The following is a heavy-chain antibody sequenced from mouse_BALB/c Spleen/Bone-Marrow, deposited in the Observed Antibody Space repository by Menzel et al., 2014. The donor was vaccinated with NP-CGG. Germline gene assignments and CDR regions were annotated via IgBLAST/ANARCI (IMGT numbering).Heavy chain of an antibody. CDR3: ARLEGSYGSTFAY. V-gene: IGHV1-61*01. Sequence: QVQLQQSGAELVRPGASVKLSCKASGYSFASYWMNWVKQRPGQGLEWIGMIHPSDTETRLNQRFKDKATLTVDKSSSTTYMQLSSPTSEDSAVYYCARLEGSYGSTFAYWGQGTLVTVSA. CDR2: IHPSDTET. D-gene: IGHD1-1*01. J-gene: IGHJ3*01. CDR1: GYSFASYW.